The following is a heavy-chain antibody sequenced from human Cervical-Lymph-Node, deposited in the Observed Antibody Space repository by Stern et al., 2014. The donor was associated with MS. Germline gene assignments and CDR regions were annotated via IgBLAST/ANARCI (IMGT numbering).Heavy chain of an antibody. V-gene: IGHV1-18*01. CDR2: ISAYNGNT. CDR3: ARAALHYDFWSGYYSVLTFDY. CDR1: GYTFTSYG. Sequence: QVQLVESGAEVKKPGASVKVSCKASGYTFTSYGISWVRQAPGQGLEWMGWISAYNGNTNYAQKLQGRVTMTTDTSTSTAYMELRSLRSDDTAVYYCARAALHYDFWSGYYSVLTFDYWGQGTLVTVSS. D-gene: IGHD3-3*01. J-gene: IGHJ4*02.